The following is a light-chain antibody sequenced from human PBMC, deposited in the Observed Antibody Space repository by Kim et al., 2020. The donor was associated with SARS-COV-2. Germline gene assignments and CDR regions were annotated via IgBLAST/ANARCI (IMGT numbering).Light chain of an antibody. J-gene: IGLJ3*02. Sequence: APGETATITCEGNNIGSKDVNWYQQMPGQAPRLVIYYDTDRPSGIPERFSGSKFGDAATLTISGVVAGDEADYFCQVWDSSSDLRVFGGGTKVTVL. V-gene: IGLV3-21*04. CDR2: YDT. CDR1: NIGSKD. CDR3: QVWDSSSDLRV.